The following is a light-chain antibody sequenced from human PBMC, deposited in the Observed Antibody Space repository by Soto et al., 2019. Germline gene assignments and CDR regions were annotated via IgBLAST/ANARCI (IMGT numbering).Light chain of an antibody. CDR3: LERSSWPPNYT. CDR2: DAS. Sequence: EIVLTQSPATLSLSPGERATLSCRASQSVASYLGWYQQKPGQAPRLLIYDASNRATGIPARFSGSGSGTDFTLTMSSLEPEDFAVYYCLERSSWPPNYTFGQGTRLEIK. CDR1: QSVASY. J-gene: IGKJ2*01. V-gene: IGKV3-11*01.